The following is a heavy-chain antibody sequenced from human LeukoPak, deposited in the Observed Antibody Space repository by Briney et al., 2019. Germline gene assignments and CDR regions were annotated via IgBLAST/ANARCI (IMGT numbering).Heavy chain of an antibody. CDR1: GGSISSSSYY. D-gene: IGHD3-22*01. CDR2: IYYSGST. CDR3: ARDRFYYDSSGPYHDAFDI. J-gene: IGHJ3*02. V-gene: IGHV4-30-4*01. Sequence: SETLSLTCTVSGGSISSSSYYWSWIRQPPGKGLEWIGYIYYSGSTYYNPSLKSRVTISVDTSKNQFSLKLSSVTAADTAVYYCARDRFYYDSSGPYHDAFDIWGQGTMVTVSS.